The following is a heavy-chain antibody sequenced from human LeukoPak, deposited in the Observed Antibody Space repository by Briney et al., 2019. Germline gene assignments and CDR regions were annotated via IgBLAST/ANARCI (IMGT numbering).Heavy chain of an antibody. J-gene: IGHJ4*02. CDR2: ISSDGSST. D-gene: IGHD6-19*01. V-gene: IGHV3-74*01. CDR3: ARVASGWSHFDY. CDR1: GFTFRSYW. Sequence: GGSLRLSCVASGFTFRSYWMHWVRQAPGKGLVWVSRISSDGSSTSYADSVKGRFTISRDNAKNTLYMQMNSLRAEDTAVYYCARVASGWSHFDYWDQGTLVTVSS.